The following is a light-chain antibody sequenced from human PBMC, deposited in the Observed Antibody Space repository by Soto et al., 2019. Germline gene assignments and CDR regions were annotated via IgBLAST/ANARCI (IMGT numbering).Light chain of an antibody. J-gene: IGKJ1*01. V-gene: IGKV1-9*01. CDR2: AAS. CDR1: QVISSY. CDR3: QQYKTFWT. Sequence: DIQLTQSPSFLSASVGDRVTITCRASQVISSYLAWYQQKPGKAPKLLIYAASTLQSGVPSRFSGSGSGTEFTLTISSLQPDDFATYYCQQYKTFWTFGQGTK.